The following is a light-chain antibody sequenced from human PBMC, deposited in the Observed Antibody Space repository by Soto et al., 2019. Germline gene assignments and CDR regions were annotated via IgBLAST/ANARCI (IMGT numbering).Light chain of an antibody. J-gene: IGKJ4*01. CDR1: QSVSSNY. CDR3: QQYGSSPLT. Sequence: EIVLAQSPGTLSLSPGERATLSCRASQSVSSNYLAWYQQKPGQAPRLLIYGASSMATGIPDRFSGSGSGTDFTLTIRSLEPEDFAVYYCQQYGSSPLTFGGETKVEIK. CDR2: GAS. V-gene: IGKV3-20*01.